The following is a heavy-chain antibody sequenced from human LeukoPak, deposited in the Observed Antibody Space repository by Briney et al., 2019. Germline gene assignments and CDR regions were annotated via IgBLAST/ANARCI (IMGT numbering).Heavy chain of an antibody. D-gene: IGHD3-3*01. V-gene: IGHV3-23*01. CDR1: GFTFSSYA. Sequence: GGSLRLSCAASGFTFSSYAMSWVRQAPGKGLESVSAISGSGGSTYYADSVKGRFTISRDNSKNTLYLQMNSLRAEDTAVYYCATYYDFWSGYWFHYWGQGTLVTVSS. CDR3: ATYYDFWSGYWFHY. CDR2: ISGSGGST. J-gene: IGHJ4*02.